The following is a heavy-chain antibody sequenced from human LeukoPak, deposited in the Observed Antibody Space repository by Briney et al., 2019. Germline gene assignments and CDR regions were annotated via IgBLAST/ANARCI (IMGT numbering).Heavy chain of an antibody. V-gene: IGHV4-61*01. J-gene: IGHJ4*02. CDR1: GGSVSSGSYY. Sequence: SETLSLTCAVSGGSVSSGSYYWSWLPQPPGKGLEWIGYIYYSGSTNYNPSLRSRVTISVDTSKNQFSLKLSSVTAADTAVYYCARVDRSGYRIDYWGQGTLVTVSS. CDR2: IYYSGST. D-gene: IGHD3-22*01. CDR3: ARVDRSGYRIDY.